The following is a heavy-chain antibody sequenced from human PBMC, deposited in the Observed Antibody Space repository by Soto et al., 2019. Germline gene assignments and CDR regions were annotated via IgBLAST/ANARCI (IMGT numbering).Heavy chain of an antibody. V-gene: IGHV1-18*01. CDR1: GYSFTSYG. J-gene: IGHJ6*02. CDR3: ARDLTIVPATHPRLENDGMEV. D-gene: IGHD2-2*01. Sequence: QVQLVQSAGEVKKPGASVKVSCKASGYSFTSYGISWVRRAPGQGLEWMGWISPYNGHTQFVERFQGRVTMTTDTSTKTAYMELRNLRSDDTAHYYCARDLTIVPATHPRLENDGMEVWGQGTTVIVSS. CDR2: ISPYNGHT.